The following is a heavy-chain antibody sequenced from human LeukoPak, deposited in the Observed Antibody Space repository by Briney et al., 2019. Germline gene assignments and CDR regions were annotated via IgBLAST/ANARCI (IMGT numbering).Heavy chain of an antibody. V-gene: IGHV1-8*03. D-gene: IGHD2-8*01. CDR3: ARYCTNGVCSNDAFDI. CDR1: GYTFTSYD. J-gene: IGHJ3*02. Sequence: ASVKVSCKASGYTFTSYDINWVRQATGQGLEWMGWMNPNSGNTGYAQKFQGRVTITRNTSISTAYMELSSLRSEDTAVYYCARYCTNGVCSNDAFDIWGQGTKVTVSS. CDR2: MNPNSGNT.